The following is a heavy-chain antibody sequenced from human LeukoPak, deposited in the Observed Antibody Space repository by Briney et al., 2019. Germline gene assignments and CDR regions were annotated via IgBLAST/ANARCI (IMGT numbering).Heavy chain of an antibody. CDR1: GGTFSSDA. V-gene: IGHV1-69*04. CDR2: IIPILGIA. Sequence: SVKVSCKASGGTFSSDAISWVRQAPGQGLEWMGRIIPILGIANYAQKFQGRVTITADKSTSTAYMELSSLRSEDTAVYYCARDLYSSGWYGGLDYWGQGTLVTVSS. D-gene: IGHD6-19*01. CDR3: ARDLYSSGWYGGLDY. J-gene: IGHJ4*02.